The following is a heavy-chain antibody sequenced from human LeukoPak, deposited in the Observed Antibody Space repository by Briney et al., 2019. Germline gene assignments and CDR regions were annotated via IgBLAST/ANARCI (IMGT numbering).Heavy chain of an antibody. CDR2: IRYDGSNK. CDR3: AKDDLYY. J-gene: IGHJ4*02. CDR1: GFTFSSYG. D-gene: IGHD2-8*01. Sequence: GGSLRLSCAASGFTFSSYGMHWLRRAPGKGLEWVAFIRYDGSNKYFADSVKGRFTLSRDNSKNTLYLQMNSLRAEDTAVYYCAKDDLYYWGQGTLVTVSS. V-gene: IGHV3-30*02.